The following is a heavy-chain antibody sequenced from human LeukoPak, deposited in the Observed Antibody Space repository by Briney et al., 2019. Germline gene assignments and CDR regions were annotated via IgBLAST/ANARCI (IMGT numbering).Heavy chain of an antibody. D-gene: IGHD3-10*01. Sequence: GASVNVSCKVSGYTLTELSMHWVRQAPGKGLEWMEGFDPEDGETIYAQKFQGRVTMTEDTSTDTAYMELSSLRSEDTAVYYCAPRKYGSGSYYRDWGQGTLVTVSS. J-gene: IGHJ4*02. CDR3: APRKYGSGSYYRD. V-gene: IGHV1-24*01. CDR1: GYTLTELS. CDR2: FDPEDGET.